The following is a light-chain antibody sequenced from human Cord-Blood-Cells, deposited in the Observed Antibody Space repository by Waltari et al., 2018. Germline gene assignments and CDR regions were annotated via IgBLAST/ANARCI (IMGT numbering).Light chain of an antibody. CDR1: SSDVASYNL. J-gene: IGLJ3*02. Sequence: QSALTQPASVSGSPGQSITISCTGTSSDVASYNLVSWYQQHPGKAPKLMIYEGSKRPSGVSNRFSGSKSGNTASLTISGLQAEDEADYYCCSYAGSSTDWVFGGGTKLTVL. V-gene: IGLV2-23*01. CDR3: CSYAGSSTDWV. CDR2: EGS.